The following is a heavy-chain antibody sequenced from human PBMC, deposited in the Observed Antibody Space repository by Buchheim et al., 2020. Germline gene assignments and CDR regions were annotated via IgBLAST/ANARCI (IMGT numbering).Heavy chain of an antibody. D-gene: IGHD3-22*01. CDR2: INHSGST. J-gene: IGHJ4*02. V-gene: IGHV4-34*01. Sequence: QVQLQQWGAGLLKPSETLSLTCTVYGGSFSGYYWSWIRQPPGKGLEWIGEINHSGSTNYNPSLKSRVTISVDTSKNQFSLKLSSVTAADTAVYYCARPGRGSGYYSYPFDYWGQGTL. CDR1: GGSFSGYY. CDR3: ARPGRGSGYYSYPFDY.